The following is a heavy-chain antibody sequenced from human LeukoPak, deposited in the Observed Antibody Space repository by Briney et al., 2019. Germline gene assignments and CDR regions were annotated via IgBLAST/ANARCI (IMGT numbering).Heavy chain of an antibody. CDR3: AKDRVGSSWPSYYFDY. D-gene: IGHD6-13*01. CDR1: GFTFSSYG. CDR2: ISGSGGST. V-gene: IGHV3-23*01. J-gene: IGHJ4*02. Sequence: GGSLRLSCAASGFTFSSYGMSWVRQAPGKGLEWVSGISGSGGSTYYADSVKGRFTISRDNSKNTLYLQMNSLRAEDTAVYYCAKDRVGSSWPSYYFDYWGQGTLVTVSS.